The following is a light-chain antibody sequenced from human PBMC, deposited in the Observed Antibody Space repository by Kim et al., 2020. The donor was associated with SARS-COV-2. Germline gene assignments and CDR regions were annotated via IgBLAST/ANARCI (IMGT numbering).Light chain of an antibody. CDR3: QQYYTWSALT. CDR2: DAS. Sequence: SPGERATLSCTASQSVRSSLAWYQQKPGQAPRLLIYDASIRATGVPARFTGSGSGTEFTLTIISLQSEDFAMYFCQQYYTWSALTFGGGTKVDIK. CDR1: QSVRSS. V-gene: IGKV3D-15*01. J-gene: IGKJ4*01.